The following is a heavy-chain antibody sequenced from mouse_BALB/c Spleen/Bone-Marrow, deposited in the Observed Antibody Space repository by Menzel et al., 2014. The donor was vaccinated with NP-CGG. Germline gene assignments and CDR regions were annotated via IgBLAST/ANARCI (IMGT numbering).Heavy chain of an antibody. Sequence: QVQLQQSGAELVRPGSSVKISCKASGYTFSNYWMNWMKQRPGQGLEWIGQIYPGDGDTNYIGKFTSKATLTADKSSSTAYMQLSSLTSEDSAVYFCSSRGDYSYAMDYWGQGTSVTVSS. CDR3: SSRGDYSYAMDY. CDR1: GYTFSNYW. J-gene: IGHJ4*01. D-gene: IGHD1-1*01. CDR2: IYPGDGDT. V-gene: IGHV1-80*01.